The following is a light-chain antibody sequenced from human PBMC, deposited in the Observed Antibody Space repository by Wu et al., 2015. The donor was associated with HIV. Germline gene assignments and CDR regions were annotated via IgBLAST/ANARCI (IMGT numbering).Light chain of an antibody. CDR1: QSVSSSY. Sequence: DIVLTQSPGTLSLSPGERATLSCRASQSVSSSYLAWYQQKPGQAPRLLIYGASSWATGIPDRFTGSGSGTDFTLTITRLEPEDFAVYFCQQYGSPPPLTFGGGPRWRS. J-gene: IGKJ4*01. CDR3: QQYGSPPPLT. CDR2: GAS. V-gene: IGKV3-20*01.